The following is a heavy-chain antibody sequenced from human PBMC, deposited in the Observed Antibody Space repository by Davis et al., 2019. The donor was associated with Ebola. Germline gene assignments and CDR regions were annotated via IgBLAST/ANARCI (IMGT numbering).Heavy chain of an antibody. V-gene: IGHV3-48*04. D-gene: IGHD6-13*01. J-gene: IGHJ6*02. CDR1: GFTFSSYA. CDR2: ISSSGSTI. Sequence: GESLKISCAASGFTFSSYAMSWVRQAPGKGLEWVSYISSSGSTIYYADSVKGRFTISRDNAKNSLYLQMNSLRAEDTAVYYCARDEYTSSWTDYFYYYGMDVWGQGTTVTVSS. CDR3: ARDEYTSSWTDYFYYYGMDV.